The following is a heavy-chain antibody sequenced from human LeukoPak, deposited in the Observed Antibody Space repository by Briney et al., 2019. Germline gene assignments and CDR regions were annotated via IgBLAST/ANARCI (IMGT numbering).Heavy chain of an antibody. V-gene: IGHV3-74*01. J-gene: IGHJ4*02. CDR3: ARGGYSYGYIDY. CDR2: INSDGSST. D-gene: IGHD5-18*01. Sequence: GGSLRLSCAASGFTFSSYWMHWVRQAPGKGLAWVSRINSDGSSTSYEDSVKRRFTISRDNAKNTLYLQMNSLRAEDTAVYYCARGGYSYGYIDYWGQGTLVTVSS. CDR1: GFTFSSYW.